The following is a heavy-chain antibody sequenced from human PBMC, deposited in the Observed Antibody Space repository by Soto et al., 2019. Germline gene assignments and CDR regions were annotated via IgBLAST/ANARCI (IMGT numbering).Heavy chain of an antibody. V-gene: IGHV3-21*01. Sequence: GGSLRLSCAASGFSLSRYSMNWVRQAPGKGLEWVSFITSSGSYIHYADSVQGRFTISRDNPKNSLYLQMNSLRAEDTAVYYCARGDSRGYSYGYEAFDIWGQGTMVTVSS. CDR2: ITSSGSYI. D-gene: IGHD5-18*01. J-gene: IGHJ3*02. CDR3: ARGDSRGYSYGYEAFDI. CDR1: GFSLSRYS.